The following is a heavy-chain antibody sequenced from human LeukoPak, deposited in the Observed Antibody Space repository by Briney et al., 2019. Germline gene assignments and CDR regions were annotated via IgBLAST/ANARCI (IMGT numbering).Heavy chain of an antibody. CDR3: AKAYGDYSPYYYYMDV. CDR2: ISYDGNTE. V-gene: IGHV3-30*04. J-gene: IGHJ6*03. D-gene: IGHD4-17*01. Sequence: PGGSLRLSCAASGFTFSTYTMHWVRQAPGKGLEWVAIISYDGNTEYYADSVKGRFTISRDNSKKTLFPQMNSLRPEDTAVFYCAKAYGDYSPYYYYMDVWGKGTTVTVSS. CDR1: GFTFSTYT.